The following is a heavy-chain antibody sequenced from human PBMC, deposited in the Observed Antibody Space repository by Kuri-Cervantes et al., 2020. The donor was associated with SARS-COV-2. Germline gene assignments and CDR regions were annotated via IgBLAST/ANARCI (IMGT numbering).Heavy chain of an antibody. D-gene: IGHD6-13*01. Sequence: GESLKISCAASGFTFSNAWMSWVRQAPGKGLEWVGRIKSRTDGGTTDYAAPVKGRFTISRDDPKNTLYLQMNSLKTEDTAVYYCTRSWHTYYFDYWGQGTLVTVSS. CDR2: IKSRTDGGTT. CDR3: TRSWHTYYFDY. J-gene: IGHJ4*02. V-gene: IGHV3-15*01. CDR1: GFTFSNAW.